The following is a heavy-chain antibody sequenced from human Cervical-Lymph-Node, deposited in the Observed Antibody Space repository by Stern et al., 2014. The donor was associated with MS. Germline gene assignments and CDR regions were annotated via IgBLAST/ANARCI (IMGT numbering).Heavy chain of an antibody. CDR1: GYTFTAYY. V-gene: IGHV1-2*02. J-gene: IGHJ6*02. Sequence: QVQLVESGAEVKKPGASVKVSCKASGYTFTAYYLHWGRQAPGTALAWMGWVTPKRGGTSYAPKFHGRVTMTRDTSTSAAFMELSTLTSDDTAFYYCARGPNEHWGGHYNSNGMDVWGQGTTVTVSS. D-gene: IGHD2-21*01. CDR3: ARGPNEHWGGHYNSNGMDV. CDR2: VTPKRGGT.